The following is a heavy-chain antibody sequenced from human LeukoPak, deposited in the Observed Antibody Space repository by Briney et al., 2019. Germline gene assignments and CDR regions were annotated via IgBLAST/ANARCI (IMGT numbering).Heavy chain of an antibody. CDR2: ISGSGGST. D-gene: IGHD4-17*01. CDR1: GFTFSSYA. V-gene: IGHV3-23*01. J-gene: IGHJ3*02. CDR3: AKGRDYPDAFDI. Sequence: GSLLLSCAASGFTFSSYAMSWVRPAAGKGLEWVSAISGSGGSTYYADSVKGRFTISRDNSKNTLYLQMNSLRAEDTAVYYCAKGRDYPDAFDIWGQGTMVTVSS.